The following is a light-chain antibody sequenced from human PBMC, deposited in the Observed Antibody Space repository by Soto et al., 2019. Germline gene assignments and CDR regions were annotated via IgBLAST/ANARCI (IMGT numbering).Light chain of an antibody. CDR2: GAS. J-gene: IGKJ5*01. CDR3: QQYDDSIT. Sequence: EIVLTQSPDTLSVSPGESATLSCRASQSVSSSYFAWYQQTPGRAPRLLFYGASNSATGTPDRFSGSGSGTDFTITISRLEHEDVALFYWQQYDDSITFGQGTQLEIE. V-gene: IGKV3-20*01. CDR1: QSVSSSY.